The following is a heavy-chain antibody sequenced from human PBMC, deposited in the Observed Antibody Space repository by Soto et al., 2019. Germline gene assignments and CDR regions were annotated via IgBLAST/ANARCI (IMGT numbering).Heavy chain of an antibody. D-gene: IGHD3-22*01. V-gene: IGHV4-31*03. Sequence: SETLSLTCTVSGGSISSGGYYWSWIRQHPGKGLEWIGYIYYSGSTYYNPSLKSRVTISVDTSKNQFSLKLSSVTAADTAVYYCARALRYYDSSGYYSPDAFDIWGQGTMVTVSS. J-gene: IGHJ3*02. CDR3: ARALRYYDSSGYYSPDAFDI. CDR1: GGSISSGGYY. CDR2: IYYSGST.